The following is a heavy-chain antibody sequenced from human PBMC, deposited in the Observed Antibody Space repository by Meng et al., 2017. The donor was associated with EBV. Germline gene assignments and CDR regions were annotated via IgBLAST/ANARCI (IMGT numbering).Heavy chain of an antibody. CDR1: XGSISIFYY. V-gene: IGHV4-39*01. CDR3: ARPFPSWQSPRLDPFGA. J-gene: IGHJ5*02. D-gene: IGHD6-19*01. CDR2: VHYTGST. Sequence: LQLRESGPGQVKPSETLSLTGTVPXGSISIFYYWGWIRQPPGRGLEWIGSVHYTGSTYYSPSLKSRVTVSVDTSKNQFSLRLTSVTAADTAVYYCARPFPSWQSPRLDPFGAWGQGTLVTVSS.